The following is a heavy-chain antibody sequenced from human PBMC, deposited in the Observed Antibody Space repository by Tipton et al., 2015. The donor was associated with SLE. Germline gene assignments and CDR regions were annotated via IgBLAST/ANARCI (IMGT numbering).Heavy chain of an antibody. Sequence: SLRLSCAASGFTFSSYSMHWVRQAPGKGLEWVAVISYDGSNKFYADSVKGRFTISRDNSKNTLYLHMNSLRVEDTAVYYCARKADIYYYGMDVWGQGTTVTVSS. J-gene: IGHJ6*02. CDR3: ARKADIYYYGMDV. CDR2: ISYDGSNK. V-gene: IGHV3-30*04. CDR1: GFTFSSYS. D-gene: IGHD2-15*01.